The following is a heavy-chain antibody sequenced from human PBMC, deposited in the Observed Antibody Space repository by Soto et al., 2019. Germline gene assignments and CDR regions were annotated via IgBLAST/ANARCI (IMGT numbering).Heavy chain of an antibody. D-gene: IGHD6-13*01. V-gene: IGHV5-10-1*01. Sequence: PGESLKISCKGSGYSFTSYWISWVRQMPGKGLEWMGRIDPSDSYTNYSPSFQGHVTISADKSISTAYLQWSSLKASDTAMYYCARFGIAAARYYYYYYGMDVWGQGTTVNVSS. J-gene: IGHJ6*02. CDR2: IDPSDSYT. CDR3: ARFGIAAARYYYYYYGMDV. CDR1: GYSFTSYW.